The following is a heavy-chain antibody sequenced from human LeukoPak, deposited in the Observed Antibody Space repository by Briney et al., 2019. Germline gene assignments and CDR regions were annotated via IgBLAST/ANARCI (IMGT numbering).Heavy chain of an antibody. CDR3: ARTATIAAAGTNRAFDY. CDR2: IYYSGST. J-gene: IGHJ4*02. CDR1: GGSISSYY. Sequence: SETLSLTRTVSGGSISSYYWSWIRQPPGKGLEWIGYIYYSGSTNYNPSLKSRVTISVDTSKNQFSLKLSSVTAADTAVYYCARTATIAAAGTNRAFDYWGQGTLVTVSS. D-gene: IGHD6-13*01. V-gene: IGHV4-59*01.